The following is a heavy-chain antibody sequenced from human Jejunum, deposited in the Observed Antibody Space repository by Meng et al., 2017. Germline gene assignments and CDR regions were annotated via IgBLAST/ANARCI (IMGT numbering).Heavy chain of an antibody. CDR1: RPSVNNPNW. Sequence: QLPDSRPSMVTPSGTLSLTPAVSRPSVNNPNWYSWVRQSPEKGLEWIGEIFHTGSTNYNPSLKSRVTISIDKSKTLLSLNLRSVTAADTAVYYCAKAAAYNLDYWGQGTLVTVSS. D-gene: IGHD5-24*01. V-gene: IGHV4-4*02. J-gene: IGHJ4*02. CDR3: AKAAAYNLDY. CDR2: IFHTGST.